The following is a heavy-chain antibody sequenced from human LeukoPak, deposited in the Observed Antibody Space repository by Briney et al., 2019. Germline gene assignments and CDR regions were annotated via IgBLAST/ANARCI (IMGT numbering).Heavy chain of an antibody. Sequence: GRSLRLSCAASGFTFSDYYMSWIRQAPGKGLEWVSYISSSSSTIYYADSVKGRFTISRDNAKNSLYLQMNSLRAEDTAVYYCARSKWDTSGWYYFDYWGQGTLVTVSS. D-gene: IGHD6-19*01. V-gene: IGHV3-11*04. CDR2: ISSSSSTI. J-gene: IGHJ4*02. CDR1: GFTFSDYY. CDR3: ARSKWDTSGWYYFDY.